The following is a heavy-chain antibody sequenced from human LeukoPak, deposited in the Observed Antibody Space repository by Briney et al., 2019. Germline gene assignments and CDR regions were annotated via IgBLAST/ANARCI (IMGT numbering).Heavy chain of an antibody. V-gene: IGHV1-3*01. CDR1: GYTFTSCA. D-gene: IGHD2-2*02. J-gene: IGHJ6*03. Sequence: ASVKVSCKASGYTFTSCAIHWVRQAPGQRLEWMGWINAGNGNTKYSQKLQGRVTITRDTSASTAYMELSSLRSEDTAVYYCARDAIVVVPATIRWGDYHYHFMDVWGKGTTVIVSS. CDR3: ARDAIVVVPATIRWGDYHYHFMDV. CDR2: INAGNGNT.